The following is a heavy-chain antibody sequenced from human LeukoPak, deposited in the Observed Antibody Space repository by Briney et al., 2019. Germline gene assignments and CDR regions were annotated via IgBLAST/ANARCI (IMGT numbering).Heavy chain of an antibody. D-gene: IGHD3-10*01. V-gene: IGHV4-59*08. CDR1: GGSISSYY. Sequence: PSETLSLTCTVSGGSISSYYWSWIRQPPGKGLEWIGYIYYSGSTNYNPSLKSRVTISVDTSKNQFSLKLSSVTAADTAVNYCARALDAYGSAGFGYWGQGTLVTVSP. CDR3: ARALDAYGSAGFGY. J-gene: IGHJ4*02. CDR2: IYYSGST.